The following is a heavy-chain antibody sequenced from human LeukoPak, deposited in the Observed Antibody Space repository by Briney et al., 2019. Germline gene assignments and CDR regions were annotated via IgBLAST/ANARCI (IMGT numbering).Heavy chain of an antibody. CDR1: GYTFTGYY. D-gene: IGHD3-10*01. CDR3: ARSVWFGEVDAFDI. CDR2: INPNSGGT. J-gene: IGHJ3*02. V-gene: IGHV1-2*06. Sequence: ASVEVSCKASGYTFTGYYMHWVRQAPGQGLEWMGRINPNSGGTNYAQKFQGRVTMTRDTSISTAYMELSRLRSDDTAVYYCARSVWFGEVDAFDIWGQGTMVTVSS.